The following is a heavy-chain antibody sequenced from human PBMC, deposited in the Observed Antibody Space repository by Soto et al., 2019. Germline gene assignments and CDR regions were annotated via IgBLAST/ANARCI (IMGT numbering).Heavy chain of an antibody. J-gene: IGHJ5*01. CDR1: GGAITAYY. V-gene: IGHV4-4*07. CDR3: ARDEYYDSNNWFDY. D-gene: IGHD3-22*01. CDR2: VYSTGST. Sequence: TLSLTCTVSGGAITAYYWSWIRQPVGEGLQWIGRVYSTGSTNYNPSLRSRVTMSVDTSQNQFFLRLSSVTAADTAVYYCARDEYYDSNNWFDYWGQGILVTVSS.